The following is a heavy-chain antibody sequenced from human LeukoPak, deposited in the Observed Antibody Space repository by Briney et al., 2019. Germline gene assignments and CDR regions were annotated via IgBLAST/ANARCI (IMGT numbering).Heavy chain of an antibody. D-gene: IGHD3-3*01. CDR1: GFTFSSYS. Sequence: PGGSLRLSCAASGFTFSSYSMNWVRQAPGKGLEWVANIKQDGSEKNYVDSVKGRFTISRDNAKNSLYLQMNSLRAEDTAVYYCARDRKRFLEWSGYYYYMDVWGKGTTVIVSS. V-gene: IGHV3-7*01. J-gene: IGHJ6*03. CDR2: IKQDGSEK. CDR3: ARDRKRFLEWSGYYYYMDV.